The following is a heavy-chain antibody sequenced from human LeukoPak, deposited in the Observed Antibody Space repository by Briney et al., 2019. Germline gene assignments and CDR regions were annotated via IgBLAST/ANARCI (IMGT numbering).Heavy chain of an antibody. Sequence: PGGSLRLSCAASGFTFSSYSMNWVRQAPGKGLEWVSSISSSSSYIYYADSVKGRFTISRDNAKNSLYLQMNSLRAEDTAVYYCARGDVVGATTGFDYWGQGTLVTVPS. J-gene: IGHJ4*02. D-gene: IGHD1-26*01. CDR3: ARGDVVGATTGFDY. V-gene: IGHV3-21*01. CDR2: ISSSSSYI. CDR1: GFTFSSYS.